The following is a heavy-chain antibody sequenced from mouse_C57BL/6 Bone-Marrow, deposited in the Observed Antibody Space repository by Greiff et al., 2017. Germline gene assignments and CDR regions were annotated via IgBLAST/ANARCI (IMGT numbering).Heavy chain of an antibody. CDR2: IHPNSGST. D-gene: IGHD2-4*01. CDR3: ARLRLPLWFAY. Sequence: QVQLQQPGAELVKPGASVKLSCKASGYTFTSYWMHWVKQRPGQGLEWIGMIHPNSGSTNYNEKFKSKATLTVDKSSSTAYMQISSLTSEDSAVYYCARLRLPLWFAYWGQGTLVTVSA. J-gene: IGHJ3*01. CDR1: GYTFTSYW. V-gene: IGHV1-64*01.